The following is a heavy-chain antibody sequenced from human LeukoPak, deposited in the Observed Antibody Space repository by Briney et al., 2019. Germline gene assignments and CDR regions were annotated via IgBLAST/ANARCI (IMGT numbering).Heavy chain of an antibody. D-gene: IGHD3-3*01. V-gene: IGHV1-18*01. CDR2: ISPYNGNT. CDR1: GYTFTSYG. CDR3: ARDNTDYDFWSGYWKNHWFDP. J-gene: IGHJ5*02. Sequence: ASVKVSCKASGYTFTSYGISWVRQAPGQGLEWMGWISPYNGNTNYAQKLQGRVTMTTDTSTSTAYMELRSLRSDDTAVYYCARDNTDYDFWSGYWKNHWFDPWGQGTLVTVSS.